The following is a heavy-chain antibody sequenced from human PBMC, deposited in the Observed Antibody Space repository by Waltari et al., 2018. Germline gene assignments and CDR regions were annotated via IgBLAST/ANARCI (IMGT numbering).Heavy chain of an antibody. D-gene: IGHD3-3*01. Sequence: QVQLVQSGAEVKKPGSSVKVSCKASGGTFSSYAISWVRQAPGQGLEWMGRIIPIFGTANYAQKFQGRGTITADKSTSTAYMELSSLRSEDTAVYYCARDGGITIFGVVIIPFDYWGQGTLVTVSS. CDR2: IIPIFGTA. CDR3: ARDGGITIFGVVIIPFDY. J-gene: IGHJ4*02. CDR1: GGTFSSYA. V-gene: IGHV1-69*06.